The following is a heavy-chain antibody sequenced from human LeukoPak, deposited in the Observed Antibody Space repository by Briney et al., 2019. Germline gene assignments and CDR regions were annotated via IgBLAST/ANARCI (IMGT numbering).Heavy chain of an antibody. Sequence: ASVKVSCKASGFTFTSSAMQWVRQARGQRLEWIGWIVVGSGNTNYAQKFQERVTITRDMSTSTAYMELSSLRSEDTAVYYCAGGIAAAGYATYWGQGTLVTVSS. J-gene: IGHJ4*02. V-gene: IGHV1-58*02. D-gene: IGHD6-13*01. CDR2: IVVGSGNT. CDR1: GFTFTSSA. CDR3: AGGIAAAGYATY.